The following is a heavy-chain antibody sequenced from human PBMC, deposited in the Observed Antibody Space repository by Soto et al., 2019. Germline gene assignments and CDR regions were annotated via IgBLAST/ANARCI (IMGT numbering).Heavy chain of an antibody. CDR3: ARQGFGPLHGLVDV. CDR2: VHPSWGS. D-gene: IGHD3-10*01. Sequence: QVQLQESGPGLLKPSETLSLSCTVSGGSISSYYWSWFRQSPGKRMEWIGYVHPSWGSRDNPSLQSRVAISLDTSKSQFPLKVTSVTATDTAVYYCARQGFGPLHGLVDVWGQGTTVTVSS. J-gene: IGHJ6*02. V-gene: IGHV4-59*08. CDR1: GGSISSYY.